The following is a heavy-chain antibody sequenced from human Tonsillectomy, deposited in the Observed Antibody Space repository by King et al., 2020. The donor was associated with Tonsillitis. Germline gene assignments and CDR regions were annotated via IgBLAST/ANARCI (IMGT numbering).Heavy chain of an antibody. Sequence: VQLVESGGGLVQPGGSLRLSCAASGFTFSSSWMNWVRQAPGKGLEWVDNIKYDGSEKYYVDSVRGRFTISRDNAKNSLDLQMTSLRGEDTALYYCARVEGDHYDSGPSGGFDIWGQGTMVTVSS. J-gene: IGHJ3*02. D-gene: IGHD3-10*01. CDR1: GFTFSSSW. CDR3: ARVEGDHYDSGPSGGFDI. V-gene: IGHV3-7*01. CDR2: IKYDGSEK.